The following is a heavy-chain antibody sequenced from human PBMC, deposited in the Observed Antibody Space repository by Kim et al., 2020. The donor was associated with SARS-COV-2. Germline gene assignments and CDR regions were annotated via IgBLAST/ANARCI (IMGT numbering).Heavy chain of an antibody. D-gene: IGHD3-22*01. CDR3: TRALDYYDSSGYYLDY. J-gene: IGHJ4*02. V-gene: IGHV3-49*02. Sequence: SVKGKFTISRDDSKSIAYLQMNSLKTEDTAVYYCTRALDYYDSSGYYLDYWGQGTLVTVSS.